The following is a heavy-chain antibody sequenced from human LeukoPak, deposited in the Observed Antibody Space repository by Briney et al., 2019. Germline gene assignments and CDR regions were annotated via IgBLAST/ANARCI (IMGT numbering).Heavy chain of an antibody. V-gene: IGHV1-69*01. J-gene: IGHJ4*02. CDR1: GGTFSTLD. CDR2: IIPLFGPA. Sequence: SVKVSCKASGGTFSTLDISWVRQASGHGLEWMGGIIPLFGPANYAQKFQDRVTIIADESTTTAYMELSSLRSEDTAVYYCARLGSGYDPGDFWGQGTLVTVST. CDR3: ARLGSGYDPGDF. D-gene: IGHD5-12*01.